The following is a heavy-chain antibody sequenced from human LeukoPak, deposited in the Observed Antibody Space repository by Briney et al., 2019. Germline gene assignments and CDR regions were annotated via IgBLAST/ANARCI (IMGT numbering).Heavy chain of an antibody. J-gene: IGHJ4*02. D-gene: IGHD1-1*01. CDR2: IKTTLYGGTT. Sequence: GGPLRLSCVASGFALGDFAMNWIRQAPGQGLEWVGFIKTTLYGGTTEYAESVKGRFTISRDNSKAIAYLQMNSLKTEDTAVYYCTRDHRDDWNPGYYFDYWGQGTLVTVSS. V-gene: IGHV3-49*03. CDR1: GFALGDFA. CDR3: TRDHRDDWNPGYYFDY.